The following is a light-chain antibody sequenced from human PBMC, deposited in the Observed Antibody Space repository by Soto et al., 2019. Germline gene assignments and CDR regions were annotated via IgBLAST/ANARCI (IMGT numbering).Light chain of an antibody. J-gene: IGLJ2*01. CDR2: TDD. CDR1: SSNIGTYN. CDR3: AACDDSVNGVV. Sequence: QSVLTQPPSVSGTPGQSITISCSGSSSNIGTYNLNWYQHLPGTAPKLLFSTDDKRPSGVADRFSGSKSGTSASLAISGLQAEDEADYYCAACDDSVNGVVFGGGTKLTVL. V-gene: IGLV1-44*01.